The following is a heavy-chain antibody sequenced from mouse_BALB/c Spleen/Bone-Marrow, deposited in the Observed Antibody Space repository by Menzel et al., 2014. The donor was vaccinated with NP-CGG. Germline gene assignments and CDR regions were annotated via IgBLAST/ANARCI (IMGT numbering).Heavy chain of an antibody. D-gene: IGHD1-1*01. J-gene: IGHJ1*01. Sequence: EVMLVESGGGLVKPGGSLKLSCAASGFTFSDYYMYWVRQTPEKRLEWVATISDGGSYTYYPDSVKGRFTISRDNAKNNLYLQMSSLKSEDPGMYYCARFYYYGSSYFDVWGAGTTVTVSS. CDR3: ARFYYYGSSYFDV. CDR2: ISDGGSYT. V-gene: IGHV5-4*02. CDR1: GFTFSDYY.